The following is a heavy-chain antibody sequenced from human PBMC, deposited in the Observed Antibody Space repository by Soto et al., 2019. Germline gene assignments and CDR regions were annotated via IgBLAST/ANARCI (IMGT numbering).Heavy chain of an antibody. D-gene: IGHD3-3*01. CDR2: INPSGGST. V-gene: IGHV1-46*01. CDR1: GYTFTNYY. Sequence: ASVKVSCKASGYTFTNYYMHWVQQAPVQWLEWMGIINPSGGSTSYAQKFQGRVTMIRDTSTSTVYMELSSLRSEDTAVYYCARVPSRIAIFGVAPYFDYWGQGTLVTVSS. CDR3: ARVPSRIAIFGVAPYFDY. J-gene: IGHJ4*02.